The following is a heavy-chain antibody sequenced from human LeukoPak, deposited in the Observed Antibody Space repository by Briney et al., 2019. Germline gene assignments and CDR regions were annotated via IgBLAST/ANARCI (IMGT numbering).Heavy chain of an antibody. CDR2: IIPIFGTA. CDR3: ARLFVGLAHHGMDV. J-gene: IGHJ6*02. V-gene: IGHV1-69*13. Sequence: ASVKVSCKASGGTFSSYAISWVRQAPGQGLEWVGGIIPIFGTANYAQKFQGRVTITADESTSKAYMELSSLRSEDTAVYYCARLFVGLAHHGMDVWGQGTTVTVSS. CDR1: GGTFSSYA. D-gene: IGHD3/OR15-3a*01.